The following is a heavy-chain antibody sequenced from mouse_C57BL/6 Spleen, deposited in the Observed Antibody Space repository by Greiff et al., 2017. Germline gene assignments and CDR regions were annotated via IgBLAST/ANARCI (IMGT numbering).Heavy chain of an antibody. CDR1: GFTFSSYA. D-gene: IGHD2-4*01. CDR3: TRDQDYDYAMDY. Sequence: EVKVVESGEGLVKPGGSLKLSCAASGFTFSSYAMSWVRQTPEKRLEWVAYISSGGDYIYYADTVKGRFTISRDNARNTLYLQMSSLKSEDTAMYYCTRDQDYDYAMDYWGQGTSVTVSS. V-gene: IGHV5-9-1*02. J-gene: IGHJ4*01. CDR2: ISSGGDYI.